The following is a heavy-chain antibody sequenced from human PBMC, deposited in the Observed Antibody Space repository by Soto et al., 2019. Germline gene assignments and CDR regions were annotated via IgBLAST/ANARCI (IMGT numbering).Heavy chain of an antibody. J-gene: IGHJ5*02. V-gene: IGHV1-18*01. D-gene: IGHD3-22*01. Sequence: QVQLVQSGAEVKKPGASVKVSCKASGYTFTSYGISWVRQAPGQGLEWMGWISAYNGNTNYAQKLQGRVTMTTDTSTSTAYMELRSLRSDDTAVYYCARVAVTYYYDSSCRKTYFDPWGQGTLVTVSS. CDR1: GYTFTSYG. CDR2: ISAYNGNT. CDR3: ARVAVTYYYDSSCRKTYFDP.